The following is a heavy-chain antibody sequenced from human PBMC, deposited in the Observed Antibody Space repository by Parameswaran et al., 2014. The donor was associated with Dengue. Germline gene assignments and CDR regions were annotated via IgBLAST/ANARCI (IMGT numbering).Heavy chain of an antibody. V-gene: IGHV1-46*03. CDR1: GYTFTSYY. CDR2: INPSGGST. D-gene: IGHD6-13*01. J-gene: IGHJ6*02. Sequence: PGASVKVSCKASGYTFTSYYMHWVRQAPGQGLEWMGIINPSGGSTSYAQKFQGRVTITRDTSTSTVYMELSSLRSEDTAVYYCARGVAAAGRYYYYGMDVWGQGTTVTVSS. CDR3: ARGVAAAGRYYYYGMDV.